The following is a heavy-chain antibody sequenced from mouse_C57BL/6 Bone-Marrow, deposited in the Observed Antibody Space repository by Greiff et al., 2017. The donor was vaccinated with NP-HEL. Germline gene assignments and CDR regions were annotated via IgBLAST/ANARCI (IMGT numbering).Heavy chain of an antibody. Sequence: EVQRVESGPELVKPGASVKIPCKASGYTFTDYNMDWVKQSHGKSLEWIGDINPNNGGTIYNQKFKGKATLTVDKSSSTAYMELRSLTSEDTAVYYCARERLGNYDAMDYWGQGTSVTVSS. CDR3: ARERLGNYDAMDY. CDR2: INPNNGGT. J-gene: IGHJ4*01. CDR1: GYTFTDYN. D-gene: IGHD2-1*01. V-gene: IGHV1-18*01.